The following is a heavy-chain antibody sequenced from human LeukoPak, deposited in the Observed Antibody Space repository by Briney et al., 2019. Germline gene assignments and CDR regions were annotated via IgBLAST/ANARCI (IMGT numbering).Heavy chain of an antibody. D-gene: IGHD3-22*01. CDR1: TSR. Sequence: ASVNVSCKATSRISWVRQAPGQGLEWMGWIGSYGGDTYYAQKFHGRVTVTTDTSTSTVYMELRGLRSDDTAVYYCARDLWNFYDDSGYYRDFASWGQGTLVTVSS. CDR2: IGSYGGDT. CDR3: ARDLWNFYDDSGYYRDFAS. V-gene: IGHV1-18*01. J-gene: IGHJ5*01.